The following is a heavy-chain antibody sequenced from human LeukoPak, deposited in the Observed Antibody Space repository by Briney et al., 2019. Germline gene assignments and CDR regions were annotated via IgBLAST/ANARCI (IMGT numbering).Heavy chain of an antibody. CDR1: GFTFSAYA. J-gene: IGHJ4*02. D-gene: IGHD3-22*01. CDR2: IGSDNKP. Sequence: GGSLRLSCEASGFTFSAYAMTWVRQAPGKGLEWVSSIGSDNKPHYSESVKGRFAISRDNSKNTLFLQMNSLRAEDTAVYYCARAPSGSSRGHYRDYWGQGTLVTVSS. CDR3: ARAPSGSSRGHYRDY. V-gene: IGHV3-23*05.